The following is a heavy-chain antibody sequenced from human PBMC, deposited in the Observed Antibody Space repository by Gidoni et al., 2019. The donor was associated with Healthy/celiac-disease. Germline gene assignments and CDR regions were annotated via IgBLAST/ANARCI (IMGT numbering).Heavy chain of an antibody. CDR3: AATIITREAFDY. D-gene: IGHD3-10*01. J-gene: IGHJ4*02. CDR2: ISSSSSYI. CDR1: GFTFSSYS. Sequence: EVQLVESVGGLVKPGGSLRLSCAASGFTFSSYSMNWVRQAPGKGLEWVSAISSSSSYIYYAESVKGRVTISRDNAKNSLYLQMNSLRAEETAVYYCAATIITREAFDYWGQGTLVTVSS. V-gene: IGHV3-21*01.